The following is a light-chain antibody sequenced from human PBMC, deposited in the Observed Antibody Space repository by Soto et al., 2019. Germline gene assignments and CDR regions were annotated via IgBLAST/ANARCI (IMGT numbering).Light chain of an antibody. V-gene: IGKV1-5*01. CDR2: DAS. J-gene: IGKJ1*01. CDR3: QQYNSYSWT. Sequence: GDRVTLTCRASQSISSWLAWYQQKPGKAPKLLIYDASSLESGVPSRFSGSGSGTEFTLTISSLQPDDFATYYCQQYNSYSWTFGQWTKVEIK. CDR1: QSISSW.